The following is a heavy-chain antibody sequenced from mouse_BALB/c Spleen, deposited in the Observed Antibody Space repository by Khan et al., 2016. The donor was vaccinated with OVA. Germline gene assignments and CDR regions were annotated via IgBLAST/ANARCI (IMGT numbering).Heavy chain of an antibody. Sequence: QVQLQQSGPGLVAPSQSLSITCTVSGFSLTNYGVHWVRQSPGKGLEWLGVMWAGGSTNYNSALMSRLNITKDNSKSQIFLKVNSLQTDDTAMYYCARPYYGSAWFAYWGHGTLVTVSA. D-gene: IGHD1-1*01. CDR3: ARPYYGSAWFAY. V-gene: IGHV2-9*02. CDR1: GFSLTNYG. J-gene: IGHJ3*01. CDR2: MWAGGST.